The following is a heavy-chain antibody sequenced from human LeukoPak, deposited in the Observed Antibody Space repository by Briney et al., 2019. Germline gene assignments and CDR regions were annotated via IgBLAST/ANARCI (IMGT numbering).Heavy chain of an antibody. CDR3: ASDSSGWSQLKDY. J-gene: IGHJ4*02. Sequence: GGSLRLSCAASGFTFSSYWMSWVRQAPGKELEWVANIKQDGSEKYYVDSVKGRFTISRDDAKNSLYLQMNSLRAEDTAVYYCASDSSGWSQLKDYWGQGTLVTVSS. CDR1: GFTFSSYW. D-gene: IGHD6-19*01. CDR2: IKQDGSEK. V-gene: IGHV3-7*01.